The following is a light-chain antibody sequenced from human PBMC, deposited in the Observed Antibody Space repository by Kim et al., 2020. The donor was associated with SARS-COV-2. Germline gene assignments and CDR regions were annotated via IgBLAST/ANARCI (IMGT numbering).Light chain of an antibody. CDR1: KVGDKY. V-gene: IGLV3-1*01. CDR2: QDS. Sequence: VSVSPGQTASITCSGEKVGDKYVSWYQQKPGQSPVVVIYQDSKRPSWIPARFSGSNSGNTATLTISGTQALDEADYYCQAWDSTIVFCGGTQLTVL. J-gene: IGLJ2*01. CDR3: QAWDSTIV.